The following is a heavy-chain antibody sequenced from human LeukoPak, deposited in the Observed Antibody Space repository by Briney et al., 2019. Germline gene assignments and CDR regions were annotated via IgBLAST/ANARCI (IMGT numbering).Heavy chain of an antibody. CDR3: VRNGIVGPTNAFDI. CDR1: GFTFSTYG. Sequence: GRSLRLSCAASGFTFSTYGMHWVRQAPGKGLEWVAVIWYDGSNRNYADSVKGRFTISRDNSRSTLYLQMNSLRAEDTAIYYCVRNGIVGPTNAFDIWGHGTVVTVSS. CDR2: IWYDGSNR. V-gene: IGHV3-33*01. J-gene: IGHJ3*02. D-gene: IGHD1-26*01.